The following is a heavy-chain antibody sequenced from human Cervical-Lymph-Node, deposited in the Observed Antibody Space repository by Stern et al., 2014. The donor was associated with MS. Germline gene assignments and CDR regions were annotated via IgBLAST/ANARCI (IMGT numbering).Heavy chain of an antibody. D-gene: IGHD5-24*01. V-gene: IGHV2-70*04. Sequence: ESGPALVKTTQTLTLTCTFSGFSLSTSEMRVSWIRQPPGKALDWLARIACDDDIFYSTSLTNMRNIYKDTSKNHVVITMTNMDPVDTATYYCARTLRDGYNKGYFEYWCQGTLVSVSS. CDR3: ARTLRDGYNKGYFEY. CDR1: GFSLSTSEMR. J-gene: IGHJ4*02. CDR2: IACDDDI.